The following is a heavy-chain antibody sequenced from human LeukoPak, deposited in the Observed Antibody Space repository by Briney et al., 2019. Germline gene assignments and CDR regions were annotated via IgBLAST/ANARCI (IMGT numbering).Heavy chain of an antibody. CDR1: GGSISSSSYY. V-gene: IGHV4-39*07. Sequence: SETLSLTCTVSGGSISSSSYYWGRIRQPPGKGLEWIGSIYYSGSTYNNPSLKSRVTITVDPSKNQFSLKLSSVTAADTAVYDCARHFGSGSEKYYFDYWGQGTLVTVSS. CDR3: ARHFGSGSEKYYFDY. CDR2: IYYSGST. J-gene: IGHJ4*02. D-gene: IGHD3-10*01.